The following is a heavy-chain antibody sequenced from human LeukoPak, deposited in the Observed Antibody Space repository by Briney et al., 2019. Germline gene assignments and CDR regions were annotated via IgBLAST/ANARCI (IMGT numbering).Heavy chain of an antibody. CDR3: ARGIRTLKYSSGWYRGEFDY. V-gene: IGHV4-39*01. Sequence: SETLSLTCTVSGGSISSSSYYWGWIRQPPGKGLEWIGSIYYSGSTYYNPSLKSRVTISVDTSKNQFSLKLSSVTAADTAVYYCARGIRTLKYSSGWYRGEFDYWGQGTLVTVSS. CDR1: GGSISSSSYY. J-gene: IGHJ4*02. D-gene: IGHD6-19*01. CDR2: IYYSGST.